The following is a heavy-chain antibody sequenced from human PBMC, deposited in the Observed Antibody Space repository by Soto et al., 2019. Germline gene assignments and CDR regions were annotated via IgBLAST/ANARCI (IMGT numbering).Heavy chain of an antibody. V-gene: IGHV5-51*01. D-gene: IGHD6-6*01. CDR3: ARHDTSYSSSRGFYYGMDV. J-gene: IGHJ6*02. Sequence: PGESLKISCKGSGYSFTSYWIGWVRQMPGKGLEWMGIIYPGDSDTRCSPSFQGQVTISADKSISTAYLQWSSLKASDTAMYYCARHDTSYSSSRGFYYGMDVWGQGTTVTVSS. CDR2: IYPGDSDT. CDR1: GYSFTSYW.